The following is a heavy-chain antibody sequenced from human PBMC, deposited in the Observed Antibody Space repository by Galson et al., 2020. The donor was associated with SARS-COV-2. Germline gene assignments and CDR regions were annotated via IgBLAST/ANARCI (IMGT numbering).Heavy chain of an antibody. V-gene: IGHV2-70*04. CDR3: ARSDSSGCGGNY. CDR2: IAWDDDE. CDR1: AFSLTTTGMR. D-gene: IGHD6-19*01. Sequence: ESGPTPVKPTQTLTLTCTFSAFSLTTTGMRVGWIRQPPGNALEWLARIAWDDDEYYSASLKTRLTISKDTSKNQVVLTMTNMDPVDTATYYCARSDSSGCGGNYGGHGTLVTVSS. J-gene: IGHJ4*01.